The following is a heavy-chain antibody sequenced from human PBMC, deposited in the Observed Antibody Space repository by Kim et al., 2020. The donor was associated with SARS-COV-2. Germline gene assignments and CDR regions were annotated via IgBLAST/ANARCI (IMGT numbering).Heavy chain of an antibody. Sequence: GGSLRLSCAASGFTFDDYAMHWVRQAPGKGLEWVSLISVDGGSTYYADSVKGRFTISRDNSKNSLYLQMNSLRTEDTALYYCAKDIGYCSGGSCYGLFDYWGQGTLGTVSS. V-gene: IGHV3-43*02. D-gene: IGHD2-15*01. CDR2: ISVDGGST. CDR1: GFTFDDYA. J-gene: IGHJ4*02. CDR3: AKDIGYCSGGSCYGLFDY.